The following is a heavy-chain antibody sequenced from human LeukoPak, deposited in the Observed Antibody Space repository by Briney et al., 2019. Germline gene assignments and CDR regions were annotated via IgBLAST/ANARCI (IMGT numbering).Heavy chain of an antibody. D-gene: IGHD2-2*02. CDR3: TTDTIRENYFDY. J-gene: IGHJ4*02. CDR1: GFTFSSYW. V-gene: IGHV3-15*01. Sequence: GGSLRLSCAASGFTFSSYWMSWVRQAPGKGLEWVGRIKSKTDGGTTDYAAPVKGRFTISRDDSKNTLYLQMISLKTEDTAVYYCTTDTIRENYFDYWGQGTLLTVSS. CDR2: IKSKTDGGTT.